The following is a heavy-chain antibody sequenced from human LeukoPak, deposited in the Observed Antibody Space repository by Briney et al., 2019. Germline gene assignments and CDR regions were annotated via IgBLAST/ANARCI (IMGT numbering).Heavy chain of an antibody. V-gene: IGHV3-21*01. J-gene: IGHJ4*02. Sequence: SGGSLRLSCADSGFLFSDFIDHTMVWVRQAPGKGLEWVSYISSSSTSISYADSVRGRLSISRDNAQRSLYLHMNSLRDEDTAVYYCAREFSVVGNFDYWGQGTLVIVSS. CDR1: GFLFSDFIDHT. CDR3: AREFSVVGNFDY. CDR2: ISSSSTSI. D-gene: IGHD2-21*01.